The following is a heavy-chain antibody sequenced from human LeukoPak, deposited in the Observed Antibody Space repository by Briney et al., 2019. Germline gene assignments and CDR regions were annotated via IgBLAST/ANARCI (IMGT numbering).Heavy chain of an antibody. D-gene: IGHD3-10*01. J-gene: IGHJ4*02. V-gene: IGHV3-48*02. Sequence: GGSLRLSCAASGFTFSSYSMNWVRQAPGKGLEWVSYISHNSRTMHYADSVKGWLTISRDDAKNSLFLQMNSLRDEDTAVYYCVRGYPLGVATFDSWGQGTLVIVSS. CDR1: GFTFSSYS. CDR2: ISHNSRTM. CDR3: VRGYPLGVATFDS.